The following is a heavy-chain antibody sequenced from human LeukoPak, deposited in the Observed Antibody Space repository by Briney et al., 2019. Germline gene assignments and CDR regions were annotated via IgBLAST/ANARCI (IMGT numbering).Heavy chain of an antibody. D-gene: IGHD3-10*01. V-gene: IGHV3-30-3*01. CDR2: ISYDGSNK. CDR3: ARDYGSGSHYGMDV. J-gene: IGHJ6*02. CDR1: GFTFSSYA. Sequence: PGRSLRLSCAASGFTFSSYAMHWVRQAPGKGLEWVAVISYDGSNKYYADSVKGRFTISRDNSKNTLYLQMNSLRAEDTAVYYCARDYGSGSHYGMDVWGQGTTVTVSS.